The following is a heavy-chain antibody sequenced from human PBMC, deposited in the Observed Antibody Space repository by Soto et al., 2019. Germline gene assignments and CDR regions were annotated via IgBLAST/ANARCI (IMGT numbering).Heavy chain of an antibody. CDR2: INHSGSI. J-gene: IGHJ4*02. CDR3: ARGSQWLDY. D-gene: IGHD6-19*01. CDR1: GGSFSGYY. V-gene: IGHV4-34*01. Sequence: QVRLQHWGAGLLKPSETLSLTCAVHGGSFSGYYWSWIRQPPGKGLEWIGEINHSGSIHYNPSLKGRVTISADTPNNQFYLKLRSVTAADPAVYYCARGSQWLDYWGQGALVTVSS.